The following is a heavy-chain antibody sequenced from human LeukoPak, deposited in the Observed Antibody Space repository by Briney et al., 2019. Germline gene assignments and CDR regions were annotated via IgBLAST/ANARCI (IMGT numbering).Heavy chain of an antibody. CDR2: INHSGST. V-gene: IGHV4-34*01. CDR3: ARSAGMWRQKYFDY. J-gene: IGHJ4*02. CDR1: GGSFSGYY. D-gene: IGHD6-13*01. Sequence: PSETLSLTCAVYGGSFSGYYWSWIRQPPGKGLEWIGEINHSGSTNYNPSLKSRVTISVDTSKNQFSLKLSSVTAADTAVYYCARSAGMWRQKYFDYWGQGTLVTVSS.